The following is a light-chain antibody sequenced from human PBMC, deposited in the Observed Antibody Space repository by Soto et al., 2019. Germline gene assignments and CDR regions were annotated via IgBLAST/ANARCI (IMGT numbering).Light chain of an antibody. CDR3: QHYGYSPPIT. CDR2: GAS. CDR1: QSVNTMY. V-gene: IGKV3-20*01. J-gene: IGKJ5*01. Sequence: EIVLTQSPGTLSLSPGERATLSCRTSQSVNTMYLAWYQQKPGLAPRLLIYGASTRATGIPDRFSGSGSGTDFTLTISRLEPEDVAVYYCQHYGYSPPITFGQGTRLEIK.